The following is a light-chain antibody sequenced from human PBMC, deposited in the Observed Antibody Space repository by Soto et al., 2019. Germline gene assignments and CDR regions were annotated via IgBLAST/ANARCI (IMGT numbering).Light chain of an antibody. CDR1: QSVSSK. Sequence: EIVLTQSPGTLSVSPGGRATLSCRASQSVSSKLAWYQQKPGQAPRLLFYGASTGATGIPARFSGSGSETESTLSISSLQSEDFAVYYCQQYNNWPGTFGQGTKV. CDR2: GAS. V-gene: IGKV3-15*01. J-gene: IGKJ1*01. CDR3: QQYNNWPGT.